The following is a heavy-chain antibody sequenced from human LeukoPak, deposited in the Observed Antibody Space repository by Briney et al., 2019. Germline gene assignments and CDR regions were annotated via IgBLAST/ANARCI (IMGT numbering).Heavy chain of an antibody. CDR1: GGSFSGYY. CDR2: INHSGST. CDR3: ARALYGSGSYDY. Sequence: PSETLSLTCAVYGGSFSGYYWSWIRQPPGKGLEWIGEINHSGSTNYNPSLKSRVTISVDTSKNQFSLNLSSVTAADTAVYYCARALYGSGSYDYWGQGALVTVSS. V-gene: IGHV4-34*01. J-gene: IGHJ4*02. D-gene: IGHD3-10*01.